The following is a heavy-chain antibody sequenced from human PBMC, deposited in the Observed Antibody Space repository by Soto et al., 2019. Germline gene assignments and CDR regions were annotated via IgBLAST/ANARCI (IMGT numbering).Heavy chain of an antibody. J-gene: IGHJ4*02. D-gene: IGHD3-10*01. CDR3: AKTRNYYGSGSYYGGFDY. CDR2: ISGSGGST. V-gene: IGHV3-23*01. Sequence: GGSLRLSCAASGFTFSSYAMSWVRQAPGKGLEWVSAISGSGGSTYYADSVKGRFTISRDNSKNTLYLQMNSLRAEDTAVYYCAKTRNYYGSGSYYGGFDYRGQGTLVTVSS. CDR1: GFTFSSYA.